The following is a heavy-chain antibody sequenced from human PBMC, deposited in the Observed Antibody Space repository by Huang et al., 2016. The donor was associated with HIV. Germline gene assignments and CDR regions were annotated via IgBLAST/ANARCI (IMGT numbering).Heavy chain of an antibody. Sequence: EVQLVQSGAEVKKPGESLKISCKGSGYSLTTYWIGWVRQMPGKGREWMGIIEPGDSETRYSPSFQGQVTISADESVSTAYLQWSSLKASDTAMYYCARLDYAGTNFDYWGQGTLVTVSS. CDR3: ARLDYAGTNFDY. V-gene: IGHV5-51*01. J-gene: IGHJ4*02. CDR1: GYSLTTYW. CDR2: IEPGDSET. D-gene: IGHD6-13*01.